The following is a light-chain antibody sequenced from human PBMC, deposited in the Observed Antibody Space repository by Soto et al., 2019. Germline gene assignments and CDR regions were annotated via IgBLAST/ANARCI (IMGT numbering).Light chain of an antibody. V-gene: IGKV3-20*01. J-gene: IGKJ1*01. CDR2: AAS. CDR3: QHYNSYSEA. Sequence: LSQSPCTLSLSTGERATLSCRASQSLSSGYLAWYQQKPGQAPRILIYAASSRATGIPDRFSGSGSGTEFTLTISSLQPDDFATYYCQHYNSYSEAFGQGTKVAIK. CDR1: QSLSSGY.